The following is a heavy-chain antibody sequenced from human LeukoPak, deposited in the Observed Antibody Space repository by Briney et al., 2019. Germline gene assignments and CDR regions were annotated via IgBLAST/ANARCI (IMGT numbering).Heavy chain of an antibody. CDR3: ARERKQLGLDY. V-gene: IGHV3-53*01. Sequence: GGSLRLSCAASVFIVLSDYMSWVRQALGKGLEWVSVIYSGGSTYYADSVKGRFTISRDNSKNTLYLQINSLRAEDTAVYYCARERKQLGLDYWGQGTLVTVSS. J-gene: IGHJ4*02. D-gene: IGHD6-13*01. CDR2: IYSGGST. CDR1: VFIVLSDY.